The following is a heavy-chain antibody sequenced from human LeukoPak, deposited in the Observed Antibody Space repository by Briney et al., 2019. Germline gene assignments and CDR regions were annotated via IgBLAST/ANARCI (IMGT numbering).Heavy chain of an antibody. D-gene: IGHD5-12*01. CDR2: IYYSGST. J-gene: IGHJ4*02. V-gene: IGHV4-59*01. CDR3: AREYRHQPD. CDR1: GGSISSYY. Sequence: SETLSLTCTVSGGSISSYYWSWIRQPPGKGLEWIGYIYYSGSTNYNPSLKSRVTISVDTSKNQFSLKLSSVTAEDTAMYYCAREYRHQPDWGQGTLVTVSS.